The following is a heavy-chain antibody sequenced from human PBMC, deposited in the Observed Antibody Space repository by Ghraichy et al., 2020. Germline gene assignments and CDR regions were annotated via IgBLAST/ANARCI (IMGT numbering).Heavy chain of an antibody. CDR3: ARSSTKYSSSWSGIGNWFDP. J-gene: IGHJ5*02. D-gene: IGHD6-13*01. Sequence: SETLSLTCTVSGGSISSSSYYWGWIRQPPGKGLEWIGSIYYSGSTYYNPSLKSRVTISVDTSKNQFSLKLSSVTAADTAVYYCARSSTKYSSSWSGIGNWFDPWGQGTLVTVSS. CDR1: GGSISSSSYY. CDR2: IYYSGST. V-gene: IGHV4-39*01.